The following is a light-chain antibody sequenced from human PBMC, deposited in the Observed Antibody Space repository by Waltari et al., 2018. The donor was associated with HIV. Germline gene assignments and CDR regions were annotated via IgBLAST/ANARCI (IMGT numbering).Light chain of an antibody. J-gene: IGLJ3*02. CDR1: RSNLGSNT. Sequence: QSVLTQPPSASGTPGQRVTISCSGSRSNLGSNTVNWYQQLPGTAPKLLIYSNNQRPSGVPDRFSGSKSGTSASLAISGLQSEDEADYYCAAWDDSLNGPWVFGGGTKLTVL. V-gene: IGLV1-44*01. CDR3: AAWDDSLNGPWV. CDR2: SNN.